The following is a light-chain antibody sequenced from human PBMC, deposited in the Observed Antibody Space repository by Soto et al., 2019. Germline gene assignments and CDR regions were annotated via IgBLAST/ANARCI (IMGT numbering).Light chain of an antibody. CDR1: SSNIGSNS. V-gene: IGLV1-44*01. J-gene: IGLJ2*01. CDR3: AAWDDSLNGVI. CDR2: YNN. Sequence: QPVLTQPPSASGTPGQRVTISCSGSSSNIGSNSVNWFQQFPGAAPKVLIYYNNRRPSGVPDRFSGSKSGTSASLAISGRQSEDEADYYCAAWDDSLNGVIFGGGTKLTVL.